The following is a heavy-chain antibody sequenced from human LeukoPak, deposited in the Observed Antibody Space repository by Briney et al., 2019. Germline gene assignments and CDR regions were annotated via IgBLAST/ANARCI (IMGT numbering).Heavy chain of an antibody. CDR2: IYTSGST. CDR1: GGSISSGSYY. J-gene: IGHJ3*02. Sequence: SETLSLTCTVSGGSISSGSYYWSWIRQPAGKGLEWIGRIYTSGSTNYNPSLKSRVTISVDKSKNQFSLKLSSVTAADTAVYYCARGNREITPGAFDIWGQGTMVTVSS. CDR3: ARGNREITPGAFDI. D-gene: IGHD1-14*01. V-gene: IGHV4-61*02.